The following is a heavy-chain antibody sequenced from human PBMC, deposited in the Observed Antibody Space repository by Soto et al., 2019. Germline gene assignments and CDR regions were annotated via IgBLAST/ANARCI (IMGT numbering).Heavy chain of an antibody. CDR1: GYSISSGYY. Sequence: WETLSLTCVVSGYSISSGYYWGWIRQPPGKGLEWIGNFHHSGITYYNPSLKSRVSISRDTSKNHYSLNLSSVTAADTAVYHCARAGDTMIRGVIIMNYYGMDVWGHGTTVTV. D-gene: IGHD3-10*01. CDR2: FHHSGIT. J-gene: IGHJ6*02. CDR3: ARAGDTMIRGVIIMNYYGMDV. V-gene: IGHV4-38-2*01.